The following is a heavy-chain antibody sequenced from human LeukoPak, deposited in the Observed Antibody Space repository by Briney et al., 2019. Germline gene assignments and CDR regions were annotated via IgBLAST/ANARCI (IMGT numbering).Heavy chain of an antibody. Sequence: ASVKVSCKASGYTFTGYYMHWVRQAPGQGLEWMGWINPNSGGTNYAQKFQGRVTMTRDTSISTAYMELSRLRSDDTAVYYCAREMVRGVIITESWFDPWGQGTLVTVSS. D-gene: IGHD3-10*01. V-gene: IGHV1-2*02. CDR1: GYTFTGYY. CDR2: INPNSGGT. J-gene: IGHJ5*02. CDR3: AREMVRGVIITESWFDP.